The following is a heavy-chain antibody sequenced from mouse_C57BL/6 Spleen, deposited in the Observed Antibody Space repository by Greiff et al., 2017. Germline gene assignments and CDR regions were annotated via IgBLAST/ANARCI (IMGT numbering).Heavy chain of an antibody. Sequence: EVHLVESGGGLVKPGGSLKLSCAASGFTFSSYAMSWVRQTPGKRLEWVATISDGGSYTYYPDNVKGRFTLSRDNAKNNLYLQLSHLKSEDTAVYYCARGDYEDARPGYGGRGQGGLVT. V-gene: IGHV5-4*01. CDR2: ISDGGSYT. CDR1: GFTFSSYA. CDR3: ARGDYEDARPGYGG. D-gene: IGHD2-4*01. J-gene: IGHJ3*01.